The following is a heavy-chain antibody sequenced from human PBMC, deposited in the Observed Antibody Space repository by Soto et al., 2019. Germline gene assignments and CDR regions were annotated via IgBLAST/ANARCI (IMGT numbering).Heavy chain of an antibody. D-gene: IGHD4-17*01. CDR2: IYYSGST. CDR1: GGSFSDYY. J-gene: IGHJ3*02. V-gene: IGHV4-59*08. CDR3: GRRYGRAFDI. Sequence: PSETLSLTCAVYGGSFSDYYWSWIRQPPGKGLEWIGYIYYSGSTYYNPSLKSRVTISVGRSKNQFSLKLSSVTAADTAVYYCGRRYGRAFDIGGKGTMVTVS.